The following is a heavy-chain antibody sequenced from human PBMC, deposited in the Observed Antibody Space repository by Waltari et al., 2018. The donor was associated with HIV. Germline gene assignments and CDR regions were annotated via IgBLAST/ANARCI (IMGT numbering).Heavy chain of an antibody. D-gene: IGHD6-19*01. CDR2: SRSKTYGGTT. Sequence: EVQLVESGGGLVQPGRSLRLSCAASGFGFGDYSMSWVRQAPGKGLEWVCFSRSKTYGGTTEYAASVKGRFTISRDDSKSIAYLQMNSLKTEDTAVYYCTKAVAGFYYFDYWGQGTQVTVSS. J-gene: IGHJ4*02. CDR3: TKAVAGFYYFDY. V-gene: IGHV3-49*04. CDR1: GFGFGDYS.